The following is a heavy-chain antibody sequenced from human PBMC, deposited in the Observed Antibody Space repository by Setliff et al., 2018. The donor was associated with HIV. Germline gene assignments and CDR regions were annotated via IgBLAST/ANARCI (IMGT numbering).Heavy chain of an antibody. J-gene: IGHJ4*02. V-gene: IGHV3-49*04. CDR1: GFTFGDYA. Sequence: GSLRLSCTASGFTFGDYAMTWVRQAPGKGLEWVGFINSNTYGGTTDYAASVKGRFTISRDDSKSSAYLLMNSLKTEDTAVYYCSRVHSPLYYDILTGYLDYWGQGTLVTVS. D-gene: IGHD3-9*01. CDR3: SRVHSPLYYDILTGYLDY. CDR2: INSNTYGGTT.